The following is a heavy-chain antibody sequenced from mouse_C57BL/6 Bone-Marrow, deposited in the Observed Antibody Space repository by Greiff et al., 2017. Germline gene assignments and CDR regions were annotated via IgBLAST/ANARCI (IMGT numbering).Heavy chain of an antibody. V-gene: IGHV1-19*01. J-gene: IGHJ3*01. D-gene: IGHD1-1*01. CDR3: ARGAGITTVVAPD. CDR1: GYTFTDYY. CDR2: INPYNGGT. Sequence: VQLQQSGPVLVKPGASVKMSCKASGYTFTDYYMNWVKQSHGKSLEWIGVINPYNGGTSYNQKFKGKATLTVDKSSSTAYMELNSLTSEDSAVYYCARGAGITTVVAPDWGQGTLVTVSA.